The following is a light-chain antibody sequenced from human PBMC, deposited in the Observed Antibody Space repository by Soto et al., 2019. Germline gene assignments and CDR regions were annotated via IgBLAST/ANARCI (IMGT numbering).Light chain of an antibody. CDR2: EVT. CDR1: STDVGYNY. Sequence: QLVLTQPASVSGSPGQSITISCTGSSTDVGYNYVSWYQQHPGKAPKLLIYEVTNRPSGVSNRFSGSKSGNTASLTISGLQAEDEADYHCSSYTSSSTLGLVFGGGTKVTVL. J-gene: IGLJ3*02. V-gene: IGLV2-14*01. CDR3: SSYTSSSTLGLV.